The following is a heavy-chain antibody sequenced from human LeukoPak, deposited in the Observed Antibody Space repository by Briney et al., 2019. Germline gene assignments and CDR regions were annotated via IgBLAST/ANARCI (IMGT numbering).Heavy chain of an antibody. V-gene: IGHV4-39*07. CDR1: GDSISTSNKY. Sequence: SETLSLTCIVSGDSISTSNKYWGWIRQPPGKGLEWIGSIHYSGSTNNNPSLKSRVTISVDTSKNQFSLKLSSVTAADTAVYYCAREGDPHWFDPWGQGTLVTVSS. CDR2: IHYSGST. CDR3: AREGDPHWFDP. J-gene: IGHJ5*02. D-gene: IGHD3-10*01.